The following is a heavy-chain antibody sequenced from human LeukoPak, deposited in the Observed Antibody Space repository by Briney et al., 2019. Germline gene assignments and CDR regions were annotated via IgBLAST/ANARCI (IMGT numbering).Heavy chain of an antibody. CDR3: GGSCSSSWQPNYYYGMDV. CDR1: GFTFSSYA. J-gene: IGHJ6*02. V-gene: IGHV3-23*01. D-gene: IGHD6-13*01. Sequence: GGSLRLSCAASGFTFSSYAMSWVRQAPGKGLEWVSAISGSGGSTYYADSVKGRFTISRDNSKNTLYLQMNSLRAEDTAVYYCGGSCSSSWQPNYYYGMDVWGQGTTVTVSS. CDR2: ISGSGGST.